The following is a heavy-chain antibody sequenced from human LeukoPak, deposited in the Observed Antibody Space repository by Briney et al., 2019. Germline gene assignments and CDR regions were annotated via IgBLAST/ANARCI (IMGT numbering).Heavy chain of an antibody. CDR3: TARGVDYYGSGSYSDY. CDR2: IYPGDSDT. CDR1: GYSFTSYW. Sequence: PGESLKISCKGSGYSFTSYWIGWVRQMPGKGLEWMGIIYPGDSDTRYSPSFHGQVTISVDKSISTAYLQWSSLKASDTAMYYCTARGVDYYGSGSYSDYWGQGTLVTVSS. V-gene: IGHV5-51*01. D-gene: IGHD3-10*01. J-gene: IGHJ4*02.